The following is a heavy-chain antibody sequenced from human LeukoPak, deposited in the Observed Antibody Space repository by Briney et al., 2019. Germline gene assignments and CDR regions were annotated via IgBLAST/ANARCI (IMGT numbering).Heavy chain of an antibody. D-gene: IGHD7-27*01. CDR2: IYPGDSDT. V-gene: IGHV5-51*01. CDR1: GYKLTNNW. Sequence: ESLKMSCKSSGYKLTNNWIGWVRQVPGKGLEWMGIIYPGDSDTRYSPSFQGQVTISADKSISTAYLQWSSLKASDTAMYYCARGEYTNWVDYWGQGTLVTVSS. J-gene: IGHJ4*02. CDR3: ARGEYTNWVDY.